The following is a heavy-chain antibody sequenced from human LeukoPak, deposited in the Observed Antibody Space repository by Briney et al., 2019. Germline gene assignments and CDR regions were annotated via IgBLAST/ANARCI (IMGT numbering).Heavy chain of an antibody. CDR2: LYSGGTT. D-gene: IGHD1/OR15-1a*01. CDR3: VFVKRNTYWFDP. V-gene: IGHV3-53*01. CDR1: GFTVSSNY. Sequence: PGGSLRLSCAASGFTVSSNYMSWVRQAPGKGLECVSILYSGGTTYYADSVKGRFTISRDNSKNTLSLQMNNVRAEDTAVYYCVFVKRNTYWFDPWGQGTLVTVSS. J-gene: IGHJ5*02.